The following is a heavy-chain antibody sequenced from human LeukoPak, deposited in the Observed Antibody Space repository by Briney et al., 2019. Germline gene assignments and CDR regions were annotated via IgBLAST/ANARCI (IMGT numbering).Heavy chain of an antibody. Sequence: GSLRLSCAASGFTFSSYWMSWVRPAPGKGLEWVANIKQDGSEKYYVDSVKGRFTISRDNAKNSLYLQMNSLRAEDTAVYYCARDRSAYYYDSSGYLFDYWGQGTLVTVSS. V-gene: IGHV3-7*01. CDR3: ARDRSAYYYDSSGYLFDY. D-gene: IGHD3-22*01. CDR1: GFTFSSYW. J-gene: IGHJ4*02. CDR2: IKQDGSEK.